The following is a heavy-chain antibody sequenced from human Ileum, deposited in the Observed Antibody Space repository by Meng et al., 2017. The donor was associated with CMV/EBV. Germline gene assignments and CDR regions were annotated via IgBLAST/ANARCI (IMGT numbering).Heavy chain of an antibody. Sequence: GESLKISCAASGFTFSSYSMNWVRQAPGKGLEWVSSISSSSSYIYYADSVKGRFTISRDNAKNSLYLQMNSLRAEDTAVYYCARDMRPTMVRSYYYGMDVWGQGTTVTGSS. D-gene: IGHD3-10*01. CDR1: GFTFSSYS. CDR3: ARDMRPTMVRSYYYGMDV. J-gene: IGHJ6*02. CDR2: ISSSSSYI. V-gene: IGHV3-21*01.